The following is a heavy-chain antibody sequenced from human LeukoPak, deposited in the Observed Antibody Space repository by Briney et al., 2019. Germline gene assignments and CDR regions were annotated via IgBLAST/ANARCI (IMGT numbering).Heavy chain of an antibody. D-gene: IGHD3-10*01. CDR3: ARDYRGNYFDY. J-gene: IGHJ4*02. CDR2: IYYSGST. CDR1: GGSFSGYY. Sequence: SETLSLTCAVYGGSFSGYYWSWIRQPPGKGLEWIGSIYYSGSTYYNPSLKSRVTISVDTSKNQFSLKLSSVTAADTAVYYCARDYRGNYFDYWGQGTLVTVSS. V-gene: IGHV4-34*01.